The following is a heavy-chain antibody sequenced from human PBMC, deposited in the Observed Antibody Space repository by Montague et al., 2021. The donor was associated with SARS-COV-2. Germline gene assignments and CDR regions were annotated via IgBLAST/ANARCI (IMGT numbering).Heavy chain of an antibody. V-gene: IGHV4-4*02. Sequence: SETLSLTCAVSGVSITSTNWWSLVRQPPGKGLGWIGEISYGGIATYNPSLKSRATISMDRSRNLFSLQLSSVTAADTAIYYCAGKVLTVPADYWGQGTLVTVS. CDR2: ISYGGIA. CDR1: GVSITSTNW. CDR3: AGKVLTVPADY. J-gene: IGHJ4*02. D-gene: IGHD4-11*01.